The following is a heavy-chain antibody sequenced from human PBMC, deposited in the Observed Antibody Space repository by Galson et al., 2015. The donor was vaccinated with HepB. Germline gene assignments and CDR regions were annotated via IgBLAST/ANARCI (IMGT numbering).Heavy chain of an antibody. J-gene: IGHJ6*02. D-gene: IGHD6-13*01. V-gene: IGHV3-23*01. CDR3: AKEDSSSWPYYYYYGMDV. CDR1: GFTFSSYA. Sequence: SLRLSCAASGFTFSSYAMSWVRQAPGKGLEWVSAISGSGGSTYYADSVKGRFTISRDNSKNTLYLQMNSLRAEDTAVYYCAKEDSSSWPYYYYYGMDVWGQGTTVTVSS. CDR2: ISGSGGST.